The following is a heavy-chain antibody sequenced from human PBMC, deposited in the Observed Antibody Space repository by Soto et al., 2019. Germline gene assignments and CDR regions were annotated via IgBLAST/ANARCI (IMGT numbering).Heavy chain of an antibody. CDR3: ATYDYTTHYFDC. CDR2: IYNSGST. J-gene: IGHJ4*02. V-gene: IGHV4-59*01. D-gene: IGHD4-4*01. CDR1: GGSISIYY. Sequence: SETLSLTCTVSGGSISIYYWSLIRQPPGKGLEWIGHIYNSGSTNYNPSLKSRVTISVDTSKKQISLKLTSVTAADKAVYYCATYDYTTHYFDCWGQGTLVTVSS.